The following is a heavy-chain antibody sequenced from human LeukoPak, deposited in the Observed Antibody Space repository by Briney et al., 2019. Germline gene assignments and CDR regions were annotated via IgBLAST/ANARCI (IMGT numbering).Heavy chain of an antibody. CDR1: GFTFSSYG. Sequence: GGSLRLSCAASGFTFSSYGMSWVRQAPGKGLEWVPAIRGSGIRTYYADSVNGRFTISRDNSKNTLYLQMNSLRAEDTAVYYCAKRGVGDSSGYYYGNLDYWGQGTLVTVSS. V-gene: IGHV3-23*01. CDR2: IRGSGIRT. D-gene: IGHD3-22*01. CDR3: AKRGVGDSSGYYYGNLDY. J-gene: IGHJ4*02.